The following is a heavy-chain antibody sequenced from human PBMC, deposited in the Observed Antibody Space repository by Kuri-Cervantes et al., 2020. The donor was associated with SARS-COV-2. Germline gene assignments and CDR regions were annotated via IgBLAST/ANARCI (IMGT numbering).Heavy chain of an antibody. Sequence: ESLKISCAASGFTFSNAWMSWVRQAPGKGLEWVGSIYYSGSTNYNPSLKSRVTISVDTSKDQFSLKLSSVTAADTAVYYCARGGGSYYFDYWGQGTLVTVSS. V-gene: IGHV4-34*01. CDR3: ARGGGSYYFDY. D-gene: IGHD1-26*01. CDR1: GFTFSNAW. J-gene: IGHJ4*02. CDR2: IYYSGST.